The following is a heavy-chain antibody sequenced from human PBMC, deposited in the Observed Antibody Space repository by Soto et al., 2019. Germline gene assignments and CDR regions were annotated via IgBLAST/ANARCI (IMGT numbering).Heavy chain of an antibody. J-gene: IGHJ4*02. Sequence: GASVKVSCKASGGTFSSYAISWVRQAPGQGLEWMGGIIPIFGTANYAQKFQGRVTITADESTSTAYMEPSSLRSEDTAVYYCARHYYDSSGYYFTSEYYFDYWGQGTLVTVSS. CDR3: ARHYYDSSGYYFTSEYYFDY. CDR1: GGTFSSYA. D-gene: IGHD3-22*01. CDR2: IIPIFGTA. V-gene: IGHV1-69*13.